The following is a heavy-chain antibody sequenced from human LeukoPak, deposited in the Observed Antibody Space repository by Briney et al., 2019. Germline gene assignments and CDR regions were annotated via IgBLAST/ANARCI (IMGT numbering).Heavy chain of an antibody. CDR3: AGTVTTNDFGY. J-gene: IGHJ4*02. D-gene: IGHD4-17*01. V-gene: IGHV3-48*03. Sequence: GGSLRLSRAASVFTFISYEMNWVRQAPGRGLEGVSYISISGSTIHYADSVKGRFTNSRDNAKNSLYLQMNSLRAEDTAVYYCAGTVTTNDFGYWGRGTLVSVS. CDR2: ISISGSTI. CDR1: VFTFISYE.